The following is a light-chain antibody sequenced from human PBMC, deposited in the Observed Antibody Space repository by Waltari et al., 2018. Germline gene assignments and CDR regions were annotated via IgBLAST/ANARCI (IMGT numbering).Light chain of an antibody. J-gene: IGLJ2*01. V-gene: IGLV1-51*01. CDR1: SSNLGNNY. Sequence: QSVLTQPPSVSAAPGQKVTISCSGSSSNLGNNYISWYQHLPGTAPKLLIYDNNKRPSGIPDRFSGSKSGTSATLGVTGLQTGDEADYYCGTWDSSLSAVVFGGGTKLTVL. CDR2: DNN. CDR3: GTWDSSLSAVV.